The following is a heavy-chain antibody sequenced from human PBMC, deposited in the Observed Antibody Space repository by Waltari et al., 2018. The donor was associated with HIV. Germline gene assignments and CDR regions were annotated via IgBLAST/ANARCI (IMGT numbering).Heavy chain of an antibody. CDR2: IKRNGGT. V-gene: IGHV4-34*02. CDR1: GGSLSGYF. CDR3: ARKPQIRGRPFGQ. Sequence: QVQLKEWGAGLLRPSEALSLTCAIYGGSLSGYFWSWNRWSPGRGLGGVGEIKRNGGTNYNPSLKSRVVMSIDTTKGQFSLNTSSLSAADTATYFCARKPQIRGRPFGQWGQGAPVTVSS. D-gene: IGHD3-10*01. J-gene: IGHJ1*01.